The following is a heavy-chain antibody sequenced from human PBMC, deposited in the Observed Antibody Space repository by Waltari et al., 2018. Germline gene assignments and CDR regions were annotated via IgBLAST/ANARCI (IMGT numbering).Heavy chain of an antibody. D-gene: IGHD3-22*01. CDR1: GGSFSSYW. Sequence: QVQLQESGPGLVKPSETLSLTCAVSGGSFSSYWWSWIRQPPGRGLEWIGDINGNSGSTNYNPSIKSRLTISRDASKNQFSLDLSSLTAADTAVYYCARGGGVTMILAINRAGPFDFWGQGVLVTVSS. CDR3: ARGGGVTMILAINRAGPFDF. CDR2: INGNSGST. J-gene: IGHJ4*02. V-gene: IGHV4-59*12.